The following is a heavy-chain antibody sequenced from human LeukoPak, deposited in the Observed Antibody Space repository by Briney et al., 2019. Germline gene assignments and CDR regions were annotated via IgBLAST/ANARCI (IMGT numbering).Heavy chain of an antibody. V-gene: IGHV1-18*04. CDR1: GYTFTSYG. CDR2: ISAYNGNT. CDR3: ARDAGTYDYVWGSYRFDY. Sequence: ASVKVSCKASGYTFTSYGISWVRQAPGQGLEWMGWISAYNGNTNYAQKLQGRVTMTTDTSTNTAYMELRSLRSDDTAVYYCARDAGTYDYVWGSYRFDYWGQGTLVTVSS. D-gene: IGHD3-16*02. J-gene: IGHJ4*02.